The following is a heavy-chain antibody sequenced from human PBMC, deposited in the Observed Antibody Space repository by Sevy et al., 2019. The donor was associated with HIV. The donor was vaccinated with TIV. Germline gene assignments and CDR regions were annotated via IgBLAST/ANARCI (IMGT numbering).Heavy chain of an antibody. J-gene: IGHJ4*02. CDR2: IFYEGGN. D-gene: IGHD3-10*01. V-gene: IGHV4-61*01. CDR3: ARVRWDYGSGPYYKYYFDS. Sequence: SETLSLTCTVSGGSVTSSRYCWSWIRQPPGKGLQWIGYIFYEGGNFYNPSLSSRVTLSVDRSNNQFSLRLTSVTAADSAVYYCARVRWDYGSGPYYKYYFDSWGQGTQVTVSS. CDR1: GGSVTSSRYC.